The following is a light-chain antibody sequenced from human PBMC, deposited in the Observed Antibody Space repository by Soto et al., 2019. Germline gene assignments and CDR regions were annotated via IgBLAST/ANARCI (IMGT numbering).Light chain of an antibody. CDR2: WAS. CDR1: QSILYSSNNKNY. J-gene: IGKJ3*01. CDR3: QQYYGTPFT. Sequence: IVTTQSPDSLAVSLGERATINCKSSQSILYSSNNKNYLAWFQQKPGQPPKLLIYWASTRESGVPDRFSGSGSGTDFTLTISSLQAADVAVYYCQQYYGTPFTFGPGTKVDIK. V-gene: IGKV4-1*01.